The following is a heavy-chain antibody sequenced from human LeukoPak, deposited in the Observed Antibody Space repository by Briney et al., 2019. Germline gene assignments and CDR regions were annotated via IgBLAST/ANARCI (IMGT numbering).Heavy chain of an antibody. CDR2: ISGSGGST. CDR3: ARDLSITMVRGVQF. J-gene: IGHJ4*02. D-gene: IGHD3-10*01. CDR1: GFTFSSYA. V-gene: IGHV3-23*01. Sequence: GGSLRLSCAASGFTFSSYAMSWVRQAPGKGLEWVSAISGSGGSTYYADSVKGRFTISRDNSKNTLYLQMNNLRAEDTAVYYCARDLSITMVRGVQFGGQGTLVTVSS.